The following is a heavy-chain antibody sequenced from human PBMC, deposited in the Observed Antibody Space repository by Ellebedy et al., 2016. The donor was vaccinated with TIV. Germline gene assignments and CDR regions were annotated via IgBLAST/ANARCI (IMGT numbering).Heavy chain of an antibody. CDR1: GFTFSSYA. D-gene: IGHD3-16*01. V-gene: IGHV3-64D*06. Sequence: GESLKISCAASGFTFSSYAMSWVRQAPGKGLEYVSAITGDGGSTYYADSVKGRFTISRDNSKHTLYLQMSSLRAEDTAMYYCVKAWGDWGQGALVTVSS. CDR2: ITGDGGST. CDR3: VKAWGD. J-gene: IGHJ4*02.